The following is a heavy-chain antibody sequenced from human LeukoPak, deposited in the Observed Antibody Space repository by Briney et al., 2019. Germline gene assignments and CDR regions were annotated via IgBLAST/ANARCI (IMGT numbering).Heavy chain of an antibody. V-gene: IGHV1-69*13. CDR2: IIPIFGTA. CDR3: ARGEDPPLYGDYETDPAGY. J-gene: IGHJ4*02. D-gene: IGHD4-17*01. CDR1: GGTFSSYA. Sequence: SVKVSCKASGGTFSSYAISWVRQAPGQGLEWMGGIIPIFGTANYAQKFQGRVTITADESTSTAYMELSRLRSDDTAVYYCARGEDPPLYGDYETDPAGYWGQGTLVTVSS.